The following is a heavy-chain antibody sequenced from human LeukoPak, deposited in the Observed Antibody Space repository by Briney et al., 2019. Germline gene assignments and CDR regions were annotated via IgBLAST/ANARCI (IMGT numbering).Heavy chain of an antibody. D-gene: IGHD3-22*01. CDR3: ARGGPYYYDSSGYCLDY. J-gene: IGHJ4*02. V-gene: IGHV4-34*01. CDR1: GGSFSGYY. Sequence: SETLSLTCAVYGGSFSGYYWSWIRQPPGKGQEWIGEINHSGSTNYNPSLKSRVTISVDTSKNQFSLKLSSVTAADTAVYYCARGGPYYYDSSGYCLDYWGQGTLVTVSS. CDR2: INHSGST.